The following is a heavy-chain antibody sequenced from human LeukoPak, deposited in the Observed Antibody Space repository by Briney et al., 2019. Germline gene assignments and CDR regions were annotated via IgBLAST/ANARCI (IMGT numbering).Heavy chain of an antibody. CDR3: AREGVAVALWGWFDT. J-gene: IGHJ5*02. CDR1: GFTFSNYA. D-gene: IGHD6-19*01. V-gene: IGHV3-30-3*01. Sequence: PGGSLRLSCAASGFTFSNYAMHWVRQAPGKGLEWVAVISYDGSNKYYADSVKGRFTISRDNSKNTVYLQMNSLRAEDTAVYYCAREGVAVALWGWFDTWGQGTLVTVSS. CDR2: ISYDGSNK.